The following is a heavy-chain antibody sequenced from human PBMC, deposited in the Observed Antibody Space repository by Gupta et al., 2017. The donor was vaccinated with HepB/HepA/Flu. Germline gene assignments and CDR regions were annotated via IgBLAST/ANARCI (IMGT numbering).Heavy chain of an antibody. CDR2: INPKSGDT. Sequence: QVQLVQSGAEVKKPGASVKVYCKASGYTFTGHYMPWVRQAPGQGLEWVGWINPKSGDTNYGPKFQGRVTLSRDTSINAVYMEVKDLRSDDTAVYYCAREKGEELWLDYYFYMDVWGKGTTVTVSS. D-gene: IGHD3-3*01. J-gene: IGHJ6*03. V-gene: IGHV1-2*02. CDR3: AREKGEELWLDYYFYMDV. CDR1: GYTFTGHY.